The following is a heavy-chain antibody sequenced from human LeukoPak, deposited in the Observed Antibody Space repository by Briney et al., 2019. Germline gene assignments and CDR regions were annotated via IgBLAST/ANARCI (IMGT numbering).Heavy chain of an antibody. D-gene: IGHD3-3*01. J-gene: IGHJ4*02. Sequence: GGSLRLSCAASGFIFNKYATSWVRQAPGKGLEWVSAISNSGGITYYADSVKGRFTISRDNSKSTLNLQMNSLRAEDTAVYYCANGDFSSGYSDYWGQGTLVTVSS. V-gene: IGHV3-23*01. CDR2: ISNSGGIT. CDR3: ANGDFSSGYSDY. CDR1: GFIFNKYA.